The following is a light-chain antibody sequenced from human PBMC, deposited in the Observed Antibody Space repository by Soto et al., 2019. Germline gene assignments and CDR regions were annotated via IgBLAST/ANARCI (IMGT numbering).Light chain of an antibody. V-gene: IGLV7-46*01. CDR2: DTT. CDR1: TGAVTSGHY. CDR3: LLFYTDIRV. Sequence: QAVVTQEPSLTVSPGGPVTLTCGSSTGAVTSGHYPYWFQQKPGQAPRTLIYDTTNKHSWTPARFSGSLLGGKAALTLSGAQPEDEADYYCLLFYTDIRVFGGGTKVTVL. J-gene: IGLJ2*01.